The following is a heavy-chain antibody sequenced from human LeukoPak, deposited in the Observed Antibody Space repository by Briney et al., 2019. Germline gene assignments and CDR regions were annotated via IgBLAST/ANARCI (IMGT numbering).Heavy chain of an antibody. CDR3: AKQSGADRGHLDF. V-gene: IGHV3-30*18. J-gene: IGHJ4*02. Sequence: GGSLRPSCAASGFTFSSYAMHWVRQAPGKGLEWVAVISYDGSNKYCADSVKGRFTISRDNSKNTLYLQMNSLRAEDTAVYCCAKQSGADRGHLDFWGQGTLVTVSS. CDR2: ISYDGSNK. CDR1: GFTFSSYA. D-gene: IGHD4/OR15-4a*01.